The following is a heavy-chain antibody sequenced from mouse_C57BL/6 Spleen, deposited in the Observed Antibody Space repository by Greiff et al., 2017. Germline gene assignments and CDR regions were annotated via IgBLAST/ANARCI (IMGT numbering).Heavy chain of an antibody. CDR3: ARWAITTAMDY. CDR1: GYTFTDYY. V-gene: IGHV1-19*01. D-gene: IGHD1-1*01. CDR2: INPYNGGT. J-gene: IGHJ4*01. Sequence: EVQLQQSGPVLVKPGASVKMSCKASGYTFTDYYMNWVKQSHGKSLEWIGVINPYNGGTSYNQKFKGKATWTVDKSSSTAYMELNSLTSEDSAVYYCARWAITTAMDYRGQGTSVTVSS.